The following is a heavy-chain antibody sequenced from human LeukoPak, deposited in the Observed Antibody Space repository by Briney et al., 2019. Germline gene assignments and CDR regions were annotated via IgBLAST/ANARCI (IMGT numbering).Heavy chain of an antibody. J-gene: IGHJ4*02. CDR1: GFTFSSYA. CDR2: ISYDESNK. V-gene: IGHV3-30-3*01. D-gene: IGHD4-17*01. Sequence: GGSLRLSCAASGFTFSSYAMHWVRQAPGKGLEWVAVISYDESNKYYADSVKGRFTISRDNSKNTLYLQMNSLRAEDTAVYYCARLTPDYGDYSPFDYWGQGTLVTVSS. CDR3: ARLTPDYGDYSPFDY.